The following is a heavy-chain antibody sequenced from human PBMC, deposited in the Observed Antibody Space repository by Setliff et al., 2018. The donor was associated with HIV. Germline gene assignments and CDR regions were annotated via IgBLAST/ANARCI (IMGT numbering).Heavy chain of an antibody. CDR3: ARERPGDHYESTGYQLADWFDP. Sequence: KVSCKASGGSFTSYTFSWVRQAPGQGLEWMRRIIPIVTIAHYAEQFVGRVTITADKSTSTTYMEVSSLRSEDTAVYYCARERPGDHYESTGYQLADWFDPWGQGTLVTVSS. CDR2: IIPIVTIA. J-gene: IGHJ5*02. CDR1: GGSFTSYT. V-gene: IGHV1-69*04. D-gene: IGHD3-22*01.